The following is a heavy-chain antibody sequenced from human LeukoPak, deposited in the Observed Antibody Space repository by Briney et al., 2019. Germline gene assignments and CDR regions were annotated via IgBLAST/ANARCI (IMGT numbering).Heavy chain of an antibody. CDR2: LYSDGNT. CDR3: ARGVEPLAANTLAY. Sequence: PGGSLRLSCAASGFTDITNDMTWVRQAPGKGLEWVSVLYSDGNTKYADSVQGRFTISRDNSKNTLYLEMNSLSPDDTAVYYCARGVEPLAANTLAYWGQGTLVIVSS. CDR1: GFTDITND. D-gene: IGHD1-14*01. V-gene: IGHV3-53*01. J-gene: IGHJ4*02.